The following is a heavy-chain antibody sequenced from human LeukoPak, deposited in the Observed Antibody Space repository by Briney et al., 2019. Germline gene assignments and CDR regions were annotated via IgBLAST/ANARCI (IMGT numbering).Heavy chain of an antibody. CDR3: TTDLSELDDSGYYAKYFHH. V-gene: IGHV3-15*01. J-gene: IGHJ1*01. CDR2: IKSKTDGGTI. Sequence: GGSLRLSCAASGFTFSKVWMSWVRQAPGKGLEWVGRIKSKTDGGTIDYAAPVKGRFTISRDDSKDTLFLQMNSLKTEDTAVYYCTTDLSELDDSGYYAKYFHHWGQGTLVSVSS. D-gene: IGHD3-22*01. CDR1: GFTFSKVW.